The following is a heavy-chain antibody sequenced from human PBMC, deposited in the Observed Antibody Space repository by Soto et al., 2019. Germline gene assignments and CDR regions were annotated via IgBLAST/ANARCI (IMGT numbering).Heavy chain of an antibody. J-gene: IGHJ3*02. CDR2: IYYSGST. D-gene: IGHD4-17*01. CDR3: ARVADYGDYHGAFDI. Sequence: PSETLSLTCTVSGGSISSYYWSWIRQPPGKGLEWIGYIYYSGSTNYNPSLKSRVTISVDTSKNQFSLTLSPVTAADTAVYYCARVADYGDYHGAFDIWGQGTMVTVSS. CDR1: GGSISSYY. V-gene: IGHV4-59*01.